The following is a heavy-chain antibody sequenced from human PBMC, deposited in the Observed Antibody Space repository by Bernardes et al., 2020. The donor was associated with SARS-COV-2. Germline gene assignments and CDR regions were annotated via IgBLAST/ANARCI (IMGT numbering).Heavy chain of an antibody. V-gene: IGHV3-72*01. D-gene: IGHD3-9*01. J-gene: IGHJ3*01. CDR2: TRNKPNGYTT. CDR3: ARDVGGTDWRFGFDV. Sequence: GGSLRLSCAASGFIFSDYYMDWVRQAPGKGLEWVGRTRNKPNGYTTEYAASVKGRFIVSRDDLRNILFLQMNSLKIEDTAVYYCARDVGGTDWRFGFDVWGPGTMVHVSS. CDR1: GFIFSDYY.